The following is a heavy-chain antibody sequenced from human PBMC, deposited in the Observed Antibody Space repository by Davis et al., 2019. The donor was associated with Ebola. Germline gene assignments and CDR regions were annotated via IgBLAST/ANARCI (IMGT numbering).Heavy chain of an antibody. J-gene: IGHJ6*02. V-gene: IGHV3-48*03. CDR1: GFTFSSYE. CDR3: ARDPDMVATIFYYYYGMGV. Sequence: GGSLRLSCAASGFTFSSYEMNWVRQAPGKGLEWVSYISSSGSTIYYADPVKGRFTISRDNAKNSLYLQMNSLRAEDTAVYYCARDPDMVATIFYYYYGMGVWGQGTTVTVSS. CDR2: ISSSGSTI. D-gene: IGHD5-12*01.